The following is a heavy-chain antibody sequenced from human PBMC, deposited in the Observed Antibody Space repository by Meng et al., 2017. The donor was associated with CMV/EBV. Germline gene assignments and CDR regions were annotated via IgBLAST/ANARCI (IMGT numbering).Heavy chain of an antibody. Sequence: QGQVQASGPGLVKPSETLSLTCTVSGGSISSYYWSWIRQPAGRGPEWIGRIYTSGSTNYNPSLKSRVTMSVDTSKNQFSLKLSSVTAADTAVYYCAREDIVVVPAARGFDYWGQGTLVTVSS. V-gene: IGHV4-4*07. CDR2: IYTSGST. D-gene: IGHD2-2*01. J-gene: IGHJ4*02. CDR3: AREDIVVVPAARGFDY. CDR1: GGSISSYY.